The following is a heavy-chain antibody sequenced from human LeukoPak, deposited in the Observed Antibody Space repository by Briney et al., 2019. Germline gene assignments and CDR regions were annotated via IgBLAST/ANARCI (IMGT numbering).Heavy chain of an antibody. CDR3: ARGDYGSGSPLDY. J-gene: IGHJ4*02. CDR1: GGSISSGDYY. V-gene: IGHV4-30-4*01. Sequence: PSETLSLTCTVSGGSISSGDYYWSWIRQPPGKGLERIGYIYYSGSTYYNPSLKSRVTISVDTSKNQFSLKLSSVTAADTAVYYCARGDYGSGSPLDYWGQGTLVTVSS. D-gene: IGHD3-10*01. CDR2: IYYSGST.